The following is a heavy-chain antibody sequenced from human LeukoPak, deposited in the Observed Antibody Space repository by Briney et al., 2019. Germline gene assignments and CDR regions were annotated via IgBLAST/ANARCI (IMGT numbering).Heavy chain of an antibody. Sequence: SETLSLTCTVSGGSIRTYYWTWIRQPPGKGLEWIGYISFSGSTNYNPSLKSRVTISLDTSKNQFSLKLSSVTAADTAVYYCARVGIVVVVRGMWFDPWGQGTLVTVSS. V-gene: IGHV4-59*12. CDR3: ARVGIVVVVRGMWFDP. J-gene: IGHJ5*02. D-gene: IGHD2-15*01. CDR1: GGSIRTYY. CDR2: ISFSGST.